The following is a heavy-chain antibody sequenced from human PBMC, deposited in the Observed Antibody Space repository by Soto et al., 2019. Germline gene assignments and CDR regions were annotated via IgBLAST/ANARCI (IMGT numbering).Heavy chain of an antibody. V-gene: IGHV1-2*02. CDR1: GFSFTGYY. CDR3: AKDLTRQLADWLDP. D-gene: IGHD6-6*01. J-gene: IGHJ5*02. CDR2: INAHSGGT. Sequence: ASVKVSCKASGFSFTGYYIHWLRQAPGQGLEWMGWINAHSGGTEYAQKFQGRVTLTRDTSIATAYLTLTSLTSDDTALYYCAKDLTRQLADWLDPWGQGTQVTVSS.